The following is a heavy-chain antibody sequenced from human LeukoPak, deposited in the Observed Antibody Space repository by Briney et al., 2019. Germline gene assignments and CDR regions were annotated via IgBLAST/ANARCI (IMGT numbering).Heavy chain of an antibody. CDR1: GVTFSSYA. CDR2: ISGSGGST. Sequence: PGGSLRLSCAASGVTFSSYAMSGVRQAPGKGVEWVSAISGSGGSTYYADSVKGRFTISRDNSKNTLYLQMNSLRGEDTAVYYCAKDKIRSFPTRTREYSGYDGSVAFDIWGQGTMVTVSS. CDR3: AKDKIRSFPTRTREYSGYDGSVAFDI. D-gene: IGHD5-12*01. V-gene: IGHV3-23*01. J-gene: IGHJ3*02.